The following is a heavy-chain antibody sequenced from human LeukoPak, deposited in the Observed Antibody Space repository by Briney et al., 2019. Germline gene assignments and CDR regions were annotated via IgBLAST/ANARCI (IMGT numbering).Heavy chain of an antibody. CDR1: GFTVSSYS. D-gene: IGHD7-27*01. V-gene: IGHV3-21*01. Sequence: GGSLRLSCAASGFTVSSYSMNWVRQAPGKGLEWVSYISSSSSNIFYADSFKGRFTISRDNAQNSLYLQMNSLRVEDTAVYYCARDPPGAHFDYWGQGTLVTVSS. J-gene: IGHJ4*02. CDR3: ARDPPGAHFDY. CDR2: ISSSSSNI.